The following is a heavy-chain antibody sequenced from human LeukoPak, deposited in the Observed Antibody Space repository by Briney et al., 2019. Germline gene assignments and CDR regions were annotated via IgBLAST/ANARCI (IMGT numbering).Heavy chain of an antibody. CDR3: ARDTRGDILTGAHAFDI. D-gene: IGHD3-9*01. CDR2: IHYSGST. J-gene: IGHJ3*02. Sequence: SETLSLTCTVSGGSISNYYWSWIRQPPGKGLGWIGYIHYSGSTNYKSSLKSRVTISVDTSKNQFSLKLRSVTAADTAVYYCARDTRGDILTGAHAFDIWGQGTMVTVSS. CDR1: GGSISNYY. V-gene: IGHV4-59*01.